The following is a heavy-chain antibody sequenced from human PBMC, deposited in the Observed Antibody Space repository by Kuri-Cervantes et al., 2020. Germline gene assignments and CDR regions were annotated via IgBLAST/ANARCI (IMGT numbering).Heavy chain of an antibody. CDR3: ARVGCSGGSCYYYYYGMDV. V-gene: IGHV3-23*01. J-gene: IGHJ6*02. CDR2: ISGSGGSI. CDR1: GFTFSSYA. Sequence: GGSLRLSCAASGFTFSSYAMSWVRQAPGKGLEWVSAISGSGGSIYYADSVKGRFTISRDNAKNSLYLQMNSLRAEDTAVYYCARVGCSGGSCYYYYYGMDVWGQGTTVTVSS. D-gene: IGHD2-15*01.